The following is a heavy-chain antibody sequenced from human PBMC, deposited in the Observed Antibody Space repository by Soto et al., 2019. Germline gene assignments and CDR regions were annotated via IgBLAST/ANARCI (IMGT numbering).Heavy chain of an antibody. D-gene: IGHD6-19*01. CDR3: AKDRSGWDFNYYFDY. Sequence: GGSLRLSCGASGFMFRNYGMHWVRQAPGKGLEWVASISYDDGGYKYYADSVQGRFTVSRDNSKNTLYLQMNSLGVEDTAVYYCAKDRSGWDFNYYFDYWGQGTVVTVPS. J-gene: IGHJ4*02. CDR1: GFMFRNYG. V-gene: IGHV3-30*18. CDR2: ISYDDGGYK.